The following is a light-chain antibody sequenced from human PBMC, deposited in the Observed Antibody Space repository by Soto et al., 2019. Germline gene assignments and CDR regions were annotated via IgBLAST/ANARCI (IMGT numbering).Light chain of an antibody. CDR3: AAWDDSLSGVV. CDR1: SSNIGSNY. Sequence: QAVVTQPPSASGTPGQRVTISCSGSSSNIGSNYVFWYQHLPGTAPKLLFYRYNQRPSGVPDRFSGSKSGTSASLAISGLRSEDETDYYCAAWDDSLSGVVFGGGTKLTVL. CDR2: RYN. V-gene: IGLV1-47*01. J-gene: IGLJ2*01.